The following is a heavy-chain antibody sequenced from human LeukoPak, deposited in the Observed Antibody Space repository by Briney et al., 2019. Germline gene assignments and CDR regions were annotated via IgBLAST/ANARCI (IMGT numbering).Heavy chain of an antibody. CDR1: GYSFTRYW. J-gene: IGHJ4*02. CDR2: IYPGDSDT. D-gene: IGHD3-16*01. V-gene: IGHV5-51*01. CDR3: ASLFGVPSRGGSPFGY. Sequence: GESLKISCKGSGYSFTRYWIGWVRQMPGKGLEWMGIIYPGDSDTRYSPSFQGQVTISADKSISTAYLQWSSLKASDTAMYYCASLFGVPSRGGSPFGYWGQGTLVTVSS.